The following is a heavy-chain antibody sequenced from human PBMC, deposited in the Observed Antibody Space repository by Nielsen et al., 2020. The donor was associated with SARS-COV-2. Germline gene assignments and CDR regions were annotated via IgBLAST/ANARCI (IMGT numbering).Heavy chain of an antibody. D-gene: IGHD7-27*01. CDR3: ARGGWVTGYDGMDV. Sequence: SVKVSCKSSGGTFSNYPISWVRQAPGQGLEWMGGIIPIFSTSDYAQKFRGRVTITADESTSTAYMELTSLRSEDTAVYYCARGGWVTGYDGMDVWGQGTTVTVSS. J-gene: IGHJ6*02. CDR1: GGTFSNYP. V-gene: IGHV1-69*13. CDR2: IIPIFSTS.